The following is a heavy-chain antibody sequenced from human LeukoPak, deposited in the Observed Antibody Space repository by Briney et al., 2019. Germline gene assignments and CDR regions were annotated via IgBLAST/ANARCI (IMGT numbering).Heavy chain of an antibody. CDR2: INEGGSAD. CDR3: EAFGYFDPLARNYYYGMDV. D-gene: IGHD3-9*01. J-gene: IGHJ6*02. Sequence: PGGSLRLSCAASGFSFSTLWMSWVRQAPGKGLEWVANINEGGSADYYADSVRGRFTISRDNAKNSLHLQMNSLRAEDTAVYYCEAFGYFDPLARNYYYGMDVWGQGTTVTVSS. CDR1: GFSFSTLW. V-gene: IGHV3-7*01.